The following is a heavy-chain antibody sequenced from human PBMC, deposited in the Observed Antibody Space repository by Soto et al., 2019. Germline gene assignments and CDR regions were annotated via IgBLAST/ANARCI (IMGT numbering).Heavy chain of an antibody. D-gene: IGHD1-26*01. J-gene: IGHJ4*02. Sequence: ASVKVSCIAYGYTFTVYYMHRVRQAPGQGLEWMGWINPKSGGTMYPQKFQGRVTMTWDTSISTAYMALTRLRSDDTAVYYCARDLAKGGGSAGFDYWGQGTLVTVSS. CDR3: ARDLAKGGGSAGFDY. CDR1: GYTFTVYY. V-gene: IGHV1-2*02. CDR2: INPKSGGT.